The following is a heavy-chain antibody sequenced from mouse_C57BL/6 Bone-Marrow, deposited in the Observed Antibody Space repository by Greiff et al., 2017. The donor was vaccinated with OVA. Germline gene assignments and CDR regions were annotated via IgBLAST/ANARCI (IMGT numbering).Heavy chain of an antibody. CDR1: GYTFTDYY. D-gene: IGHD2-3*01. CDR2: INPNNGGT. J-gene: IGHJ3*01. Sequence: EVQLQQSGPELVKPGASVKISCKASGYTFTDYYMNWVKQSHGKSLEWIGDINPNNGGTSYNQKFKGKATLTVDKSSSTAYMELRSLTSEDSAVYYCASWLLDWFAYWGQGTLVTVSA. V-gene: IGHV1-26*01. CDR3: ASWLLDWFAY.